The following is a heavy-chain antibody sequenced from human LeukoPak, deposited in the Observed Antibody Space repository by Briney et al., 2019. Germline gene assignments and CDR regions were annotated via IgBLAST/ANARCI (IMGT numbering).Heavy chain of an antibody. Sequence: KASETLSLTCAVYGGSFSGYYWSWIRQPPGKGLEWIGEINHSGSTNYNPSLKSRVTISVDTSKNQFSLKLSSVTAADTAVYYCARPKRLRKGPVNWFDPWGQGTLVTVSS. CDR3: ARPKRLRKGPVNWFDP. CDR1: GGSFSGYY. J-gene: IGHJ5*02. V-gene: IGHV4-34*01. CDR2: INHSGST. D-gene: IGHD5-12*01.